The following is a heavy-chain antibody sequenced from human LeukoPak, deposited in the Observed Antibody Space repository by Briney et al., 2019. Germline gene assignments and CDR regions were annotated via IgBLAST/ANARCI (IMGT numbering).Heavy chain of an antibody. D-gene: IGHD4-17*01. Sequence: GRSLRLSCTASGFTFGDYAMSWVRQAPGKGLEWVSYISSSSSYTNYADSVKGRFTISRDNAKNSLYLQMNSLRSEDTAVYYCARSGDYGDLTYDYWGQGTLVTVSS. CDR2: ISSSSSYT. CDR1: GFTFGDYA. CDR3: ARSGDYGDLTYDY. V-gene: IGHV3-11*06. J-gene: IGHJ4*02.